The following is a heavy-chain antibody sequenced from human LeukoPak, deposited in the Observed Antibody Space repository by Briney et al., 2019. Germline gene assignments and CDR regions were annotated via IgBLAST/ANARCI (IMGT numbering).Heavy chain of an antibody. J-gene: IGHJ4*02. CDR3: ARVPWELLRGNYFDY. CDR2: ISYDGSNK. D-gene: IGHD1-26*01. Sequence: GGSLRLSCAASGFTFSSYAMHWVRQAPGKGLEWVAVISYDGSNKYYADSVKGRFTISRDNSKNTLYLQMNSLRAEDTAVYYCARVPWELLRGNYFDYWGQGTLVTVSS. V-gene: IGHV3-30-3*01. CDR1: GFTFSSYA.